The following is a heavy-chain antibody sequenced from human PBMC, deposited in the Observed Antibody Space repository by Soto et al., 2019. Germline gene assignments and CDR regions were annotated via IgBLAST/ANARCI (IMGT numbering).Heavy chain of an antibody. CDR3: ARDRRSFYHDGGGLDY. J-gene: IGHJ4*02. CDR2: IYHGGST. Sequence: QLQLQESGSGLVRPSQTLSLSCAVSGDSISNGGYSWNWIRQPPGKGLEWIGYIYHGGSTYSNPSLEGRATLSADTSKNQFSLRLTSVIAADKAVYYCARDRRSFYHDGGGLDYWGPGILVTVSS. V-gene: IGHV4-30-2*01. D-gene: IGHD3-16*02. CDR1: GDSISNGGYS.